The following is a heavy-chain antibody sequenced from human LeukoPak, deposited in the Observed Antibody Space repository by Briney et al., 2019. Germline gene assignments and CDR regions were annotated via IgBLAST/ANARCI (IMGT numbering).Heavy chain of an antibody. V-gene: IGHV1-2*02. J-gene: IGHJ4*02. Sequence: ASVKVSCKASGYTFTGYYMHWVRQAPGQGLEWMGWITPNSGGTNYAQKFQGRVTMTRDTSTSTAYMELRRLRSDDTAVYYCARDWVGRYYYDSSGYYGEWGQGTLVTVSS. CDR1: GYTFTGYY. CDR2: ITPNSGGT. D-gene: IGHD3-22*01. CDR3: ARDWVGRYYYDSSGYYGE.